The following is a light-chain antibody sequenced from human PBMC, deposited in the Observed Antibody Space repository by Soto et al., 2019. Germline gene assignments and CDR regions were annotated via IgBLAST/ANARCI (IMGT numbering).Light chain of an antibody. CDR1: QSINDW. V-gene: IGKV1-5*03. CDR3: QHYNNYWT. J-gene: IGKJ1*01. CDR2: KAS. Sequence: DIQVTQSPSTLSASVGDRVTITCRTSQSINDWLAWYQQKPGKAPKLLIYKASNLEIGLPSRFSRSVSGTEFTLTISSLQPDDFATYYCQHYNNYWTFGQGTKVEIK.